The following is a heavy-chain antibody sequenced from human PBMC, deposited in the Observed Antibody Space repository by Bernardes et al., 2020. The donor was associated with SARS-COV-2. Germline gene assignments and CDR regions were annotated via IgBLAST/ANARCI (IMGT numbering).Heavy chain of an antibody. D-gene: IGHD4-4*01. CDR2: IRGDNGGT. CDR3: QKDDSMTTFNWYFDV. CDR1: GFNFTNYA. V-gene: IGHV3-23*01. Sequence: GSLRLSCAASGFNFTNYATSWVRQPPGKGLEWVSSIRGDNGGTYYAESVKGRFTISRDKSKNTVSLQMNSLRDDDTAVYFCQKDDSMTTFNWYFDVWGRGTLVTVSA. J-gene: IGHJ2*01.